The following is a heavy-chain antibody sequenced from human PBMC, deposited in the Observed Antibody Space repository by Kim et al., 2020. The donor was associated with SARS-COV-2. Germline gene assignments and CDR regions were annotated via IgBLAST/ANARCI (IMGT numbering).Heavy chain of an antibody. J-gene: IGHJ4*02. CDR2: I. Sequence: IHYADAVEARFTISRDNAKNYLYLQTNSQMDGHTAVYYCVSYNNWSFDYWGQGTLVTVSS. D-gene: IGHD1-1*01. CDR3: VSYNNWSFDY. V-gene: IGHV3-48*02.